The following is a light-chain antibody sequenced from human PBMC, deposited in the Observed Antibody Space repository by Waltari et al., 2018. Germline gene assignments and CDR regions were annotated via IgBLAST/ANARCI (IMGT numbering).Light chain of an antibody. CDR2: GNS. J-gene: IGLJ3*02. V-gene: IGLV1-40*01. Sequence: QSVLTQPPSVSGAPGQRVTISCTWSSSNIGAGYDVHWYQQLPGKAPKLLIYGNSNRPSGVPDRFSGSKSGTSASLAITGLQAEDEADYYCQSYDSSLSGSVFGGGTKLTVL. CDR3: QSYDSSLSGSV. CDR1: SSNIGAGYD.